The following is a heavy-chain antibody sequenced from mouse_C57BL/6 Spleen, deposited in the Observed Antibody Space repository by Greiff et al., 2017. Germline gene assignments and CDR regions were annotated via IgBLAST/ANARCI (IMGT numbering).Heavy chain of an antibody. J-gene: IGHJ1*03. CDR3: ARTLRYFDV. Sequence: EVMLVESEGGLVQPGSSMKLSCTASGFTFSDYYMAWVRQVPEKGLEWVANINYDGSSTYYLDSLKSRFIISRDNAKNILYLQMSSLKSEDTATYYCARTLRYFDVWGTGTTVTVSS. V-gene: IGHV5-16*01. D-gene: IGHD6-1*01. CDR2: INYDGSST. CDR1: GFTFSDYY.